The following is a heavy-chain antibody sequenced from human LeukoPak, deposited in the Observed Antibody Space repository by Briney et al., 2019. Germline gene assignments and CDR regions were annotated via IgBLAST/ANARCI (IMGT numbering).Heavy chain of an antibody. D-gene: IGHD3-22*01. CDR3: ARLRHYDSSGYYPAGYFDL. J-gene: IGHJ2*01. Sequence: SETLSLTCTVSAGSISSSSYYWGWIRQPPGKGLEWIGSIYYSGSTYYNPSLKSRVTIAVDTSKNQFSLKLSCVTAADTAVYYWARLRHYDSSGYYPAGYFDLWGRGTLVTVSS. V-gene: IGHV4-39*01. CDR2: IYYSGST. CDR1: AGSISSSSYY.